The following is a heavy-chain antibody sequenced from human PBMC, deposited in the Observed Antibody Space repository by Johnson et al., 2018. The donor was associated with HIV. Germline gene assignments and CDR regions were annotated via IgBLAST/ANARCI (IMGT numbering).Heavy chain of an antibody. J-gene: IGHJ3*02. CDR2: ISWNSGSI. D-gene: IGHD3-10*02. CDR1: GFTFDDYA. CDR3: AKANYYVYAFDI. Sequence: VQLVESGGGVVQPGGSLRLSCAASGFTFDDYAMHWVRQAPGKGLEWVSGISWNSGSIGYADSVKGRFTISRDNSKNTLYLQMNSLRAEDTAMYYCAKANYYVYAFDIWGQGTMVTVSS. V-gene: IGHV3-9*01.